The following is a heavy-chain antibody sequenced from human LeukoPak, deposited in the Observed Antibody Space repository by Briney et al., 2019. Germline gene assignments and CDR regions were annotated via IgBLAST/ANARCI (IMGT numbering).Heavy chain of an antibody. D-gene: IGHD6-19*01. J-gene: IGHJ3*02. CDR1: GGTFSSYG. Sequence: ASVKVSCKASGGTFSSYGISWVRQAPGQGLEWMGWISAYNGNTNYAQKLQGRVTMTTDTSTSTAYMELRSLRSDDTAVYYCARDNLSSGRILFDIWGQGTMVTVSS. V-gene: IGHV1-18*01. CDR3: ARDNLSSGRILFDI. CDR2: ISAYNGNT.